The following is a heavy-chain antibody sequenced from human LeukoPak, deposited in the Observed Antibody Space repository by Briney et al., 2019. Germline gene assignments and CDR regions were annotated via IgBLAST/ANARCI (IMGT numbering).Heavy chain of an antibody. Sequence: SETLSLTCTVSGGSISSSSYYWGWIRQPPGKGLEWIGSIYYSGSTYYNPSLKSRVTISVDTSKNQFSLKLSSVTAADTAVYYCARHSSSSFRTLNWFDPWGQGTLVTVSS. J-gene: IGHJ5*02. D-gene: IGHD6-13*01. CDR1: GGSISSSSYY. V-gene: IGHV4-39*07. CDR2: IYYSGST. CDR3: ARHSSSSFRTLNWFDP.